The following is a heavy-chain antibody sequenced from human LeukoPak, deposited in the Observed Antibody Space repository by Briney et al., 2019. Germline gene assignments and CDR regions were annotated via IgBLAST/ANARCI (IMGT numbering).Heavy chain of an antibody. V-gene: IGHV3-48*03. CDR1: GFTFSSNA. CDR3: ARDVGLSVAGAGE. CDR2: ISSSGSTI. Sequence: PGGSLRLSCAASGFTFSSNAMTWVRQAPGKGLEWVSYISSSGSTIYYADSVKGRFTISRDNAKNSLYLQMNSLRAEDTAVYYCARDVGLSVAGAGEWGQGTLVTVSS. J-gene: IGHJ4*02. D-gene: IGHD6-19*01.